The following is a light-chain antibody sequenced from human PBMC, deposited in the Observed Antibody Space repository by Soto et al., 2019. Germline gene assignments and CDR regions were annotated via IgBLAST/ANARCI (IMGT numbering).Light chain of an antibody. CDR2: GAT. J-gene: IGKJ2*01. V-gene: IGKV3-20*01. CDR3: QQYGSSPYT. CDR1: QSVSTNY. Sequence: EIVLTQSPGTLSLSPGERATLSCRASQSVSTNYLAWYQQKPGQSPRLLIYGATRRATGIPDRFIGSGSGTDFILTISRLEPEDFALYFCQQYGSSPYTFAQGTKLDIK.